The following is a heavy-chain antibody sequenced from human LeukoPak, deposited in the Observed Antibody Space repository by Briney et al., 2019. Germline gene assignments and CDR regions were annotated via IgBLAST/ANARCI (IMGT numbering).Heavy chain of an antibody. CDR2: IYYSGST. J-gene: IGHJ4*02. Sequence: SDTLSLTCTVSGGSVSSYDWSWIRQPPGKGLEWIGYIYYSGSTNYNPSLKSRVTISIDTSKNQFSLNLSSVTAADTAVYYCARHDRYEYYFDLWGRGTLVSVSS. CDR1: GGSVSSYD. V-gene: IGHV4-59*08. D-gene: IGHD3-3*01. CDR3: ARHDRYEYYFDL.